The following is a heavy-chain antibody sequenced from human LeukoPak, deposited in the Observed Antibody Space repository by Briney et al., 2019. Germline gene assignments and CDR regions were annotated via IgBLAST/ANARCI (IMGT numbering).Heavy chain of an antibody. CDR1: GYTFTGYY. D-gene: IGHD6-19*01. J-gene: IGHJ4*02. Sequence: ASVKVSCKASGYTFTGYYMHWVRQAHGQGLEWMGRINPNSGGTNYAQKFQGRVTMTRDTSISTAYMELSRLRSDDTAVYYCASSPPLYSCGWSALNYWGQGTLVTVSS. CDR2: INPNSGGT. V-gene: IGHV1-2*06. CDR3: ASSPPLYSCGWSALNY.